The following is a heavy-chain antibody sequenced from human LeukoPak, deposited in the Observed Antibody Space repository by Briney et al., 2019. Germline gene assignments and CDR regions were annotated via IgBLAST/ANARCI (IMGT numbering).Heavy chain of an antibody. Sequence: SETLSLTCTVSGYSITSIYYWGWIRQPPGKGLEWIGSIHHSGDTAYNPSLKSRVTISVDTSKSQFSLKLSSVTAADTAVYYCARSYASSGLDHWGQGTLVTASS. CDR2: IHHSGDT. V-gene: IGHV4-38-2*02. D-gene: IGHD3-16*01. CDR3: ARSYASSGLDH. J-gene: IGHJ4*02. CDR1: GYSITSIYY.